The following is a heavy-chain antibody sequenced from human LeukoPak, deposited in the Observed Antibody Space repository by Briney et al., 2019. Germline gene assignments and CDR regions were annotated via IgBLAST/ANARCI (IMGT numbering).Heavy chain of an antibody. CDR3: AREMGLNIVATFGY. CDR2: IWYDGSNK. CDR1: GFTFSAYS. Sequence: GGSLRLSCAASGFTFSAYSMNWVRQAPGKGLEWVALIWYDGSNKYYADSVQGRFIISRDNSKNTLYLQMNNLRAEDTAVYYCAREMGLNIVATFGYWGQGTLVTVSS. D-gene: IGHD5-12*01. V-gene: IGHV3-33*08. J-gene: IGHJ4*02.